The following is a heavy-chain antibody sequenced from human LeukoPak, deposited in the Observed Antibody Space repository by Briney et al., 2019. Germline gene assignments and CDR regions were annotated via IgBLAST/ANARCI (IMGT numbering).Heavy chain of an antibody. CDR3: ARTQYCSGAACYFGYFDY. CDR1: GGSISSYY. V-gene: IGHV4-59*01. J-gene: IGHJ4*02. D-gene: IGHD2-15*01. Sequence: SETLSLTCTVSGGSISSYYWSWIRQPPGKGLEWIGYIYYSGSTKYNPSLKSRVTISIETSKNQFSLKLSSVTAADTAVYYCARTQYCSGAACYFGYFDYWGQGTLVTVSS. CDR2: IYYSGST.